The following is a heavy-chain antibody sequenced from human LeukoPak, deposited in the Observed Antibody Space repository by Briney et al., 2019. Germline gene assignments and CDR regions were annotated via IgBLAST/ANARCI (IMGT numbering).Heavy chain of an antibody. V-gene: IGHV1-18*01. CDR1: GYTFTSYG. CDR2: ISAYNGNT. CDR3: ARYFSGSWVGSYYYYYGMDV. J-gene: IGHJ6*02. Sequence: ASVKVSCKASGYTFTSYGISWVRQAPGQGLEWMGWISAYNGNTNYAQKLQGRVTMTTDTSTSTAYMELRSLRSDDTAVYYCARYFSGSWVGSYYYYYGMDVWGQGTTVTVSS. D-gene: IGHD6-13*01.